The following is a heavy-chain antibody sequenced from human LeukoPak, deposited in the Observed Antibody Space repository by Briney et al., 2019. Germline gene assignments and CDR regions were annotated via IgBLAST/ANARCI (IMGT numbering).Heavy chain of an antibody. CDR3: AKDKGNPVFDY. V-gene: IGHV3-33*06. CDR1: GFTFSSYG. D-gene: IGHD4-23*01. J-gene: IGHJ4*02. CDR2: IWYDGSNK. Sequence: GGSLRLSCAASGFTFSSYGMHWVRQAPGKGLEWVAVIWYDGSNKYYVDSVKGRFTTSRDNSKNTLYLQMNSLRAEDTAVYYCAKDKGNPVFDYWGQGTLVTVSS.